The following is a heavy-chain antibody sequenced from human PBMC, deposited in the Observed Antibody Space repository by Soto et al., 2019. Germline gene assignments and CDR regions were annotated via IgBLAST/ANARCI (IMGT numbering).Heavy chain of an antibody. D-gene: IGHD6-13*01. CDR2: ISYDGSNK. Sequence: GGSLRLSCAASGFTFSSYAMHWVRQAPGKGLEWVAVISYDGSNKYYADSVKGRFTISRDNYKNTMYLQMNSLRAEDTAVYYCARDKVRRGSSLVLGWFDPWGQGTLVTVSS. J-gene: IGHJ5*02. CDR1: GFTFSSYA. V-gene: IGHV3-30-3*01. CDR3: ARDKVRRGSSLVLGWFDP.